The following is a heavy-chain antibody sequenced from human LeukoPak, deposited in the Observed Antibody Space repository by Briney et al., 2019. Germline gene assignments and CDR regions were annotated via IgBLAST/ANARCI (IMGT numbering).Heavy chain of an antibody. Sequence: PGGSLRLSCEASGFTFGSFAMSWVRQAPGKGLEWVSGISGSGYYTYYAQSVKGRFTISRDNSKNTLYIDLNSLRAEDTARYFCARDGSWGDYQFYFYMDVWGKGTTVTVSS. D-gene: IGHD3-16*01. V-gene: IGHV3-23*01. CDR2: ISGSGYYT. CDR3: ARDGSWGDYQFYFYMDV. J-gene: IGHJ6*03. CDR1: GFTFGSFA.